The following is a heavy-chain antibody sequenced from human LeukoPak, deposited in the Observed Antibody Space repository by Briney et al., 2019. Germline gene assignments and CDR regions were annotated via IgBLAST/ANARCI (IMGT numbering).Heavy chain of an antibody. CDR3: ARSKGNSWLWFDP. Sequence: SETLSLTCTVSGGSVSSVDNYWSWIRQPPGKGLEWLGYIYYNGNTKYNSSLKSRVTISADTSKNQFSLKLSFVTAADTAVYYCARSKGNSWLWFDPWGQGTLVTVSS. V-gene: IGHV4-61*08. CDR1: GGSVSSVDNY. J-gene: IGHJ5*02. CDR2: IYYNGNT. D-gene: IGHD6-13*01.